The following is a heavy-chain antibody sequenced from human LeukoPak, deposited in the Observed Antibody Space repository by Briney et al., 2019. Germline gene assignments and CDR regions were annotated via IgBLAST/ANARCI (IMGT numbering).Heavy chain of an antibody. CDR3: AKDAFYDDYGDYFFNY. Sequence: GGSLRLSCAASGFTFSSYAMSWVRQAPGKGLEWVSAISGSGGSTYYADSVKGRFTISRDNSKNTLYLQMNSLRAEDTAVYYCAKDAFYDDYGDYFFNYWGQGTLVTVSS. D-gene: IGHD4-17*01. J-gene: IGHJ4*02. CDR2: ISGSGGST. V-gene: IGHV3-23*01. CDR1: GFTFSSYA.